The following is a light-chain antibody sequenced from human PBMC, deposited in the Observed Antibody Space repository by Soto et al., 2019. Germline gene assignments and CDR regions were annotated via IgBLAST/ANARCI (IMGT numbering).Light chain of an antibody. V-gene: IGLV3-21*02. Sequence: SYALAQPPSVSVAPGQTARITRGGNSIGSKSVHWYQQKPGQAPVLVVYDDSDRPSGIPERFAGSNSGNTATLTISRVEAGDAADYYCPVWASSSDHHYVFGTGTKVTVL. CDR1: SIGSKS. J-gene: IGLJ1*01. CDR2: DDS. CDR3: PVWASSSDHHYV.